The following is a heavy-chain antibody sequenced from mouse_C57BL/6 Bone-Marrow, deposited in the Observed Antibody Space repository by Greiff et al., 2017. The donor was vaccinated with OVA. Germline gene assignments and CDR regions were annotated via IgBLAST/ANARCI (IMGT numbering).Heavy chain of an antibody. CDR1: GYTFTSYW. Sequence: QVQLQQPGAELVMPGASVKLSCKASGYTFTSYWMHWVKQRPGQGLEWIGEIDPSDSYTNYNQKFKGKSTLTVDKSSSTAYMQLSSLTSEDSAVYYCARGMGTTMAYGGQGTLVTVSA. CDR2: IDPSDSYT. V-gene: IGHV1-69*01. J-gene: IGHJ3*01. D-gene: IGHD2-2*01. CDR3: ARGMGTTMAY.